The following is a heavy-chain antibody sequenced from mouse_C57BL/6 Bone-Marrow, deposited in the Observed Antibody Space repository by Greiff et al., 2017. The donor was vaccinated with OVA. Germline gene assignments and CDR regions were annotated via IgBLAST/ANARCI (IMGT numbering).Heavy chain of an antibody. J-gene: IGHJ1*03. CDR2: ISSGSSTI. V-gene: IGHV5-17*01. CDR1: GFTFSDYG. D-gene: IGHD1-1*01. Sequence: EVKLVESGGGLVKPGGSLKLSCAASGFTFSDYGMHWVRQAPEKGLEWVAYISSGSSTIYYADTVKGRFTISRDNAKNTLFLQMTSLRSEDTAMYYCARGGSSYLPYWYFDVWGTGTTVTVSS. CDR3: ARGGSSYLPYWYFDV.